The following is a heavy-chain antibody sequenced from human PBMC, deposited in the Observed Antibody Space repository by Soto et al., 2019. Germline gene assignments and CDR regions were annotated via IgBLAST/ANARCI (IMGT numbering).Heavy chain of an antibody. CDR2: ISPRSTFR. Sequence: GGSLRLSCATSGFSFSDSYMSWIRQAPGKGLEWISYISPRSTFRDYADSVKGRFTISRDSVKNSLYLQMNNLTADGTGVYYLARGGGGGLFDPWGQGSVVTVSS. D-gene: IGHD2-21*01. J-gene: IGHJ5*02. V-gene: IGHV3-11*06. CDR3: ARGGGGGLFDP. CDR1: GFSFSDSY.